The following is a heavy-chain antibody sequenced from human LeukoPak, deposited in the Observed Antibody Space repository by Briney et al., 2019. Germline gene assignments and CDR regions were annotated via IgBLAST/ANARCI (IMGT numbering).Heavy chain of an antibody. CDR2: IYYSGST. CDR1: GGSISSYY. D-gene: IGHD1-26*01. J-gene: IGHJ2*01. CDR3: ARRGANSGSYSHFDL. Sequence: NPSETLSLTCTVSGGSISSYYWSWIRQPPGKGLEWLGYIYYSGSTNYNPSLKSRVTISVDTSKNQFSLKLSSVTAADTAVYYCARRGANSGSYSHFDLWGRGTLVTVSS. V-gene: IGHV4-59*01.